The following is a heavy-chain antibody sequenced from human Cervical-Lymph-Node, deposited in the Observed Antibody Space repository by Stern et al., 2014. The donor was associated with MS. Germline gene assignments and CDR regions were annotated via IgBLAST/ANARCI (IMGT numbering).Heavy chain of an antibody. Sequence: EVQLLESGGGLVQPGGSLRLSCAASGFTVSSNYMSWVRQAPGKVLEWVSVIYSGGSTYYADSVKGRFTISRDNSKNTLYLQMNSLRAEDTAVYYCATAKLAVAGWAYFDYWGQGTLVTVSS. J-gene: IGHJ4*02. CDR2: IYSGGST. D-gene: IGHD6-19*01. CDR1: GFTVSSNY. V-gene: IGHV3-66*02. CDR3: ATAKLAVAGWAYFDY.